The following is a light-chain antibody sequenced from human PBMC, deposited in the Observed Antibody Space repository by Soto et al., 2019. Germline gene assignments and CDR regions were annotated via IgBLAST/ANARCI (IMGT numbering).Light chain of an antibody. CDR2: DGS. CDR1: RSTSDW. CDR3: QQYSSYSGT. V-gene: IGKV1-5*01. J-gene: IGKJ1*01. Sequence: DIKMNQSPSTLSASVGDRVTINCRASRSTSDWLAWYQQKPGKAPKVLIYDGSSLERGVPSRFSGSGSGTEFILTISSLQPDDFATYYCQQYSSYSGTFGQGTKV.